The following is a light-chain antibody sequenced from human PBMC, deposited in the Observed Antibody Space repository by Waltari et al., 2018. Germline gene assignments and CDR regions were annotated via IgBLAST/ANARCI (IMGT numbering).Light chain of an antibody. CDR3: QQSYSFPLT. Sequence: DIQMTQSPSSLSASVGDRDTITCRASQSISSYLNLYQQKPGKAPNLLIYGTSSLQSGVPSRFSGSGSGTDFTLTISSLQPEDFASYYCQQSYSFPLTFGGGTKVEI. J-gene: IGKJ4*01. V-gene: IGKV1-39*01. CDR2: GTS. CDR1: QSISSY.